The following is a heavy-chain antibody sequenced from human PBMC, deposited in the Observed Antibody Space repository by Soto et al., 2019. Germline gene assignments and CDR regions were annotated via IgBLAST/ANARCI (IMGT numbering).Heavy chain of an antibody. CDR3: ARDLGSYYYYYMVV. CDR1: GGSISSYY. D-gene: IGHD1-26*01. V-gene: IGHV4-59*01. J-gene: IGHJ6*03. CDR2: IYYSGST. Sequence: ASETLSLTCTVSGGSISSYYWSWIRQPPGKGLEWIGYIYYSGSTNYNPSLKSRVTISVDTSKNQFSLKLSSVTAADTAVYYCARDLGSYYYYYMVVWGKGTTVTVSS.